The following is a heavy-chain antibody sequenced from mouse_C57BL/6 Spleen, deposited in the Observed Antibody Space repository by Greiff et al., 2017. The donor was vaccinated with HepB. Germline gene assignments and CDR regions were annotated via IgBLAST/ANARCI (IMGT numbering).Heavy chain of an antibody. D-gene: IGHD3-3*01. CDR2: ISYDGSN. CDR3: AKGGPPYWYFDV. CDR1: GYSITSGYY. Sequence: VQLKESGPGLVKPSQSLSLTCSVTGYSITSGYYWNWIRQFPGNQLEWMGYISYDGSNNYNPSLKNRISITRDTSKNQFFLKLNSVTTEDTATYYCAKGGPPYWYFDVWGTGTTVTVSS. J-gene: IGHJ1*03. V-gene: IGHV3-6*01.